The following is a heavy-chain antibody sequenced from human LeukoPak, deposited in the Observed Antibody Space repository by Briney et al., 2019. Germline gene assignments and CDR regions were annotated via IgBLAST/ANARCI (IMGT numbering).Heavy chain of an antibody. CDR3: ARCFGKGYSCGWYGDY. CDR1: GYTFTGYY. Sequence: ASVKVSCKASGYTFTGYYMHLVRQAPGQGLEWMGCINPNSGGTNYAQKLQGRVTMTTDTSTSTAYMELRSLRSDDTAVYYCARCFGKGYSCGWYGDYWGQGTLVTVSS. V-gene: IGHV1-2*02. J-gene: IGHJ4*02. D-gene: IGHD6-19*01. CDR2: INPNSGGT.